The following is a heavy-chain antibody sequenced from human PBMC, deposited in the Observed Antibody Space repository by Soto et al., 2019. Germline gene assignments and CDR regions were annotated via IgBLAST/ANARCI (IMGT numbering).Heavy chain of an antibody. CDR2: IYYSGST. J-gene: IGHJ5*02. Sequence: PEETLSLTCTVSGGSISSSSYYWGWIRQPPGKGLEWIGSIYYSGSTYYNPSLKSRVTISVDTSKNQFSLKLSSVTAADTAVYYCARHAGGAAAGTKGRLGWFDPWGQGTLVTVSS. CDR1: GGSISSSSYY. V-gene: IGHV4-39*01. CDR3: ARHAGGAAAGTKGRLGWFDP. D-gene: IGHD6-13*01.